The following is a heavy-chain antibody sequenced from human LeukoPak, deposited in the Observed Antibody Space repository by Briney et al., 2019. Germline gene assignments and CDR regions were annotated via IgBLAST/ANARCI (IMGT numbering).Heavy chain of an antibody. Sequence: SVKVSCKASGGTFSSYAISWVRQAPGQGLEWMGGIIPIFGTANYAQKFQGRVTITTDESTSTAYMELSSLRSEDTAVYYCASVAAAGTIWFDPWGQGALVTVSS. J-gene: IGHJ5*02. D-gene: IGHD6-13*01. V-gene: IGHV1-69*05. CDR3: ASVAAAGTIWFDP. CDR2: IIPIFGTA. CDR1: GGTFSSYA.